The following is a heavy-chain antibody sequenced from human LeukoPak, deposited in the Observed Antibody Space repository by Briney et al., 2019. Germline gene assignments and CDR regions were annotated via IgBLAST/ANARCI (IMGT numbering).Heavy chain of an antibody. J-gene: IGHJ3*02. Sequence: PSETLSLTCTVSGGSISSSSYYWGWIRQPPGKGLEWIGSIYYSGSTYYNPSLKSRVTISVDTSKNQFSLKLSSVTAADTAVYYCASRIVGANGAFDIWGQGTMVTVSS. CDR2: IYYSGST. D-gene: IGHD1-26*01. V-gene: IGHV4-39*01. CDR1: GGSISSSSYY. CDR3: ASRIVGANGAFDI.